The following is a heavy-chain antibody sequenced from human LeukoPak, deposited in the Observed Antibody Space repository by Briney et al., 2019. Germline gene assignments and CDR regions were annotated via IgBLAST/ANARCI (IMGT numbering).Heavy chain of an antibody. CDR3: AVEGSYYDFWSGAFDP. CDR1: RFTFSSYA. D-gene: IGHD3-3*01. V-gene: IGHV3-23*01. Sequence: PGGSLRLSCAASRFTFSSYAMSWVRQAPGKGLEWVSAISGSGGSTYYADSVKGRFTISRDNSKNTLYLQMNSLRAEDTAVYYCAVEGSYYDFWSGAFDPWGQGTLVTVSS. CDR2: ISGSGGST. J-gene: IGHJ5*02.